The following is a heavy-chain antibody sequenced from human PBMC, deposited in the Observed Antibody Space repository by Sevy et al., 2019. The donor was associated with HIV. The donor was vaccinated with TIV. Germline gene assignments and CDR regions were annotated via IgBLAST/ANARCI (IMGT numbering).Heavy chain of an antibody. J-gene: IGHJ4*02. Sequence: GESLKISCKGSGYSFANNWIGWVRQMPGKGLEWMGIVYPGDSDTTYSPSFQGQVTISVDKSISTAYLQWNSQKASDTAMYYCARLPVAAAGLYYFDYWGQGTLVTVSS. V-gene: IGHV5-51*01. CDR1: GYSFANNW. D-gene: IGHD6-13*01. CDR3: ARLPVAAAGLYYFDY. CDR2: VYPGDSDT.